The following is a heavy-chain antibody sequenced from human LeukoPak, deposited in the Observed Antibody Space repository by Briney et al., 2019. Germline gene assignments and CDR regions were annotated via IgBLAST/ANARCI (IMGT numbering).Heavy chain of an antibody. Sequence: GGSLRLSCAASAFTFSNYGMHWIRQAPGKGLECVAGISYDGSNEYYADSVKGRFTIPRDNSKNTLDLRMSGLRSEDSAVYYCAKGGYTYGYGGYFDLWGRGTLVTASS. J-gene: IGHJ2*01. CDR2: ISYDGSNE. CDR1: AFTFSNYG. CDR3: AKGGYTYGYGGYFDL. V-gene: IGHV3-30*18. D-gene: IGHD5-18*01.